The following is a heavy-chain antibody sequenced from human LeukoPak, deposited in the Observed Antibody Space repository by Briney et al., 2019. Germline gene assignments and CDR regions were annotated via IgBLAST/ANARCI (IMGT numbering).Heavy chain of an antibody. CDR2: IFYSGST. J-gene: IGHJ5*02. V-gene: IGHV4-39*07. Sequence: SETLSLTCTVSSGSISTSNYYWGWVRQPPGKALEWIGNIFYSGSTYYSPSLKSRVTISLDTSRNQFSLKLSSVTAADTAVYYCARDLNSSGWSGWFDPWGQGTLVTVSS. CDR3: ARDLNSSGWSGWFDP. CDR1: SGSISTSNYY. D-gene: IGHD6-19*01.